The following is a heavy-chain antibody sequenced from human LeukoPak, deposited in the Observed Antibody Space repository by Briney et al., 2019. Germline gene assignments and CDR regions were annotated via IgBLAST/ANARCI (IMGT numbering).Heavy chain of an antibody. Sequence: PSETLSLTCTVSGGSISSSSYYWGWMRQPPGKGREWIGSIYYSGSTYYNPSLKSRVTISVDTSKNQFSLKLSSVTAADTAVYYCARDPSRVGAIPPDYWGQGTLVTVSS. J-gene: IGHJ4*02. CDR1: GGSISSSSYY. CDR3: ARDPSRVGAIPPDY. V-gene: IGHV4-39*07. D-gene: IGHD1-26*01. CDR2: IYYSGST.